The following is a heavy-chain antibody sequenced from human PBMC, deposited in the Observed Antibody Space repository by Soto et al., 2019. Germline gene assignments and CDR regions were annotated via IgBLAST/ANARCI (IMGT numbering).Heavy chain of an antibody. J-gene: IGHJ6*03. V-gene: IGHV6-1*01. Sequence: SQTLSLTCVISGDSVSSNSAAWNWIRQSSSRGLEWLGRTYYRIRWYYDYAVSVRSRITVNPDTSKNQFSLQLTSVTPEDTAVYYCAGTTSHYWYYMDVWGKGTTVTVSS. CDR2: TYYRIRWYY. CDR3: AGTTSHYWYYMDV. CDR1: GDSVSSNSAA. D-gene: IGHD1-7*01.